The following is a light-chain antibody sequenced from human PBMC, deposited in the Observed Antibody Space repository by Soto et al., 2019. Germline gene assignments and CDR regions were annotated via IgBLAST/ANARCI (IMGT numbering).Light chain of an antibody. V-gene: IGKV3-15*01. J-gene: IGKJ1*01. CDR2: GAS. CDR1: QSVSSN. Sequence: EIVMTQSPATLSVSPGERATLSCRASQSVSSNLAWYQQKAGQAPRLLMYGASTRATGIPARFSGSGSGTDFTLTISRLEPEDFAVYYCQQYGASPWTFGQGTKVDIK. CDR3: QQYGASPWT.